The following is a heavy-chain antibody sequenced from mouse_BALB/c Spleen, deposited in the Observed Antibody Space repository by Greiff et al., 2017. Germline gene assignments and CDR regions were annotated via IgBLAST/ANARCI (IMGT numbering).Heavy chain of an antibody. CDR3: ARGYYGSSYDAMDY. CDR2: ISSGGGST. CDR1: GFAISSYD. D-gene: IGHD1-1*01. V-gene: IGHV5-12-1*01. J-gene: IGHJ4*01. Sequence: VESGGGLVKPGGSLKLSCAASGFAISSYDMSWVRQTPEKRLEWVAYISSGGGSTYYPDTVKGRFTISRDNAKNTLYLQMSSLKSEDTAMYYCARGYYGSSYDAMDYWGRGTSVTVSS.